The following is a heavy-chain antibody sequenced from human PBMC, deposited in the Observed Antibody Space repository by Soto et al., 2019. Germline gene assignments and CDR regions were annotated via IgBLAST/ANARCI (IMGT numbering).Heavy chain of an antibody. CDR2: IYWDDDK. CDR3: VHVPIVVVPASQFYFAD. V-gene: IGHV2-5*02. J-gene: IGHJ4*01. CDR1: VFSLSTREVG. D-gene: IGHD2-2*01. Sequence: SGRTLANPTQTLALTCSFSVFSLSTREVGVGWIRQPPGKALEWLALIYWDDDKRYSPSLRSRLTITKDTSKNQVVLTMTNMDPVDTATYYGVHVPIVVVPASQFYFADWGNGTM.